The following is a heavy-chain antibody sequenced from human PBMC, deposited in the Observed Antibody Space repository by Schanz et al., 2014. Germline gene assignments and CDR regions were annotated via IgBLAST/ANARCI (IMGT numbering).Heavy chain of an antibody. J-gene: IGHJ2*01. D-gene: IGHD1-26*01. CDR2: VGDTGTTK. CDR1: GFVFRGYV. V-gene: IGHV3-30*03. CDR3: AREAKWGQWYFDL. Sequence: VQLVESGGGVVQPGRSLRLSCAASGFVFRGYVMHWVRQAPGKGLEWVAVVGDTGTTKFYADSVKGRLTVSRDNSENTVYLEFHSLRSEDTALYYCAREAKWGQWYFDLWGRGSLVTVSS.